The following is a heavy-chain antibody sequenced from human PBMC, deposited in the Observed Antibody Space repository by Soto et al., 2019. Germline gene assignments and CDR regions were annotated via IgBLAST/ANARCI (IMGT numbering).Heavy chain of an antibody. CDR1: GGTFSSYA. J-gene: IGHJ4*02. CDR2: ITPIFGTA. D-gene: IGHD5-18*01. Sequence: SVKVSCKASGGTFSSYAISWVRQAPGQGLEWMGGITPIFGTANYAQKFQGRVTITADESTSTAYMELSSLRSEDTAVYYCASRPYSYGPFDYWGQGTLVTVSS. CDR3: ASRPYSYGPFDY. V-gene: IGHV1-69*13.